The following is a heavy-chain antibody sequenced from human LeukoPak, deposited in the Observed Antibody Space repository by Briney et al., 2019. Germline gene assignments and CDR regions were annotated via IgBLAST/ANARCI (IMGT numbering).Heavy chain of an antibody. CDR2: IYSGGST. J-gene: IGHJ4*02. D-gene: IGHD2-21*01. V-gene: IGHV3-53*01. CDR3: VFEVAGVDY. Sequence: ETLSLTCAVYGGSFSGYYWSWVRQAPGKGLEWVSVIYSGGSTYYADSVKGRFTISRDNSKNTLYLQMNSLRAEDTAVYYCVFEVAGVDYWGQGTLVTVSS. CDR1: GGSFSGYY.